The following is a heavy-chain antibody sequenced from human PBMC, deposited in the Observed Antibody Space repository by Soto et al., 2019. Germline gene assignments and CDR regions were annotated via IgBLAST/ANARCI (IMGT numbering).Heavy chain of an antibody. CDR2: ISAYNGNT. CDR1: GYTFTSYG. V-gene: IGHV1-18*01. CDR3: ARLGGEADCSGGSCYSMILAEGGYYYYYYMDV. Sequence: QVQLVQSGAEVKKPGASVKVSCKASGYTFTSYGISWVRQAPGQGLEWMGWISAYNGNTNYAQKLQGRVTMTTDTSTSTAYMELRSLRSDDTAVYYRARLGGEADCSGGSCYSMILAEGGYYYYYYMDVWGKGTTVTVSS. J-gene: IGHJ6*03. D-gene: IGHD2-15*01.